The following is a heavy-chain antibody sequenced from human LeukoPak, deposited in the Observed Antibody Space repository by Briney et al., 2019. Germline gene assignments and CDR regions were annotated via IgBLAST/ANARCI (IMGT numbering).Heavy chain of an antibody. CDR1: GFTVSSNY. V-gene: IGHV3-21*06. CDR2: ISSSSSYI. D-gene: IGHD6-13*01. J-gene: IGHJ4*02. CDR3: ARAVAAADSL. Sequence: GGSLRLSCAASGFTVSSNYMSWVRQAPGKGLEWVSSISSSSSYIYYADSVKGRFTISRDNDKNSVYLQMNSLRAEDTAVYYCARAVAAADSLWGQGTLVSVSS.